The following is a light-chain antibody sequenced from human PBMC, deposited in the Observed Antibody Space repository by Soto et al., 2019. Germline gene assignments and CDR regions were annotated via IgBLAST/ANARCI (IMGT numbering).Light chain of an antibody. CDR1: DSDVGGHSH. V-gene: IGLV2-8*01. J-gene: IGLJ3*02. Sequence: QSALTQPPSASGSPGQAVTISCTGSDSDVGGHSHVSWYQQHPGEAPKLVIYEVSKRPSGVPDRFSGSKSGNTASLTVSGLQADDEADYDCCSYVAGDIGVFGGGTQLAVL. CDR2: EVS. CDR3: CSYVAGDIGV.